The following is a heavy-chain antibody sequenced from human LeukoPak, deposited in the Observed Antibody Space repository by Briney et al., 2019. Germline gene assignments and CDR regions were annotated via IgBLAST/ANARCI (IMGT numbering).Heavy chain of an antibody. Sequence: GGSLRLSCAASGFTVTNSYMSWVRQAPGKGLEWVSVIYSGGTTYYADSVTGRFTISRDNSKNTLYLQMNSLTVEDTAVYYCASVGGSGYYYFDYWGQGTLVTVSS. CDR2: IYSGGTT. CDR1: GFTVTNSY. D-gene: IGHD3-10*01. V-gene: IGHV3-53*01. CDR3: ASVGGSGYYYFDY. J-gene: IGHJ4*02.